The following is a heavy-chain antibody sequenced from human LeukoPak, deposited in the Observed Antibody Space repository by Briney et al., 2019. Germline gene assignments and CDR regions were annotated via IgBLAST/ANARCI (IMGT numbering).Heavy chain of an antibody. V-gene: IGHV4-59*01. Sequence: SETLSLTCTVSGDSIRSYYWSWIRQPPGKGLEWIGYIYYSGSTNYNPSLKSRVTMSVGTSKNQFSLKLSSVTAADTAVYYCARSVLFDPWGQGTLVTVSS. CDR2: IYYSGST. CDR3: ARSVLFDP. CDR1: GDSIRSYY. J-gene: IGHJ5*02.